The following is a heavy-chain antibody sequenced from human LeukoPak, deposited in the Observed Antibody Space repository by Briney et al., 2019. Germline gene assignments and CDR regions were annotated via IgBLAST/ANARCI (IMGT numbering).Heavy chain of an antibody. Sequence: GGSLRLSCAASGFTFSNAWMSWVRQAPGKRLEWVGRIKSKTDGGTTDYAAPVKGRFTISRDDSKNTLYLQMNSLKTEDTAVYYCTTGSGNLHFHFDYWGQGTLVTVSS. D-gene: IGHD3-10*01. CDR2: IKSKTDGGTT. V-gene: IGHV3-15*01. CDR1: GFTFSNAW. J-gene: IGHJ4*02. CDR3: TTGSGNLHFHFDY.